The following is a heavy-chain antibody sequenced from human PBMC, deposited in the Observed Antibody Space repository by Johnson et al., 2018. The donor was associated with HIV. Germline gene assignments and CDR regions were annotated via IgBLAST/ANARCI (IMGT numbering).Heavy chain of an antibody. CDR1: GFTFSSYG. CDR3: ARAGRPYDFWSGYYSGDAFDI. Sequence: QVQLVESGGGVVQPGRSLRLSCAASGFTFSSYGMHWVRQAPGKGLDWVAVISYDGSNKYYADSVKGRFTISRDNAKNSLYLQMNSLRAEDTAVYYCARAGRPYDFWSGYYSGDAFDIWGQGTMVIVSS. V-gene: IGHV3-30*03. CDR2: ISYDGSNK. D-gene: IGHD3-3*01. J-gene: IGHJ3*02.